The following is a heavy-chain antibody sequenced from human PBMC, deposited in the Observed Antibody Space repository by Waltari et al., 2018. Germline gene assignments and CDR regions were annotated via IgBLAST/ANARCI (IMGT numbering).Heavy chain of an antibody. J-gene: IGHJ4*02. CDR1: GFTFSSYA. Sequence: EVQLLESGGGLVQPGGSLRLSCAASGFTFSSYAMSWVRQAPGKGLEWVSVIYSGGSTYYADAVKGRFTISRDNSKNTLYLQMNSLRAEDTAVYYCAREPPYDSSGASDYWGQGTLVTVSS. CDR2: IYSGGST. CDR3: AREPPYDSSGASDY. D-gene: IGHD3-22*01. V-gene: IGHV3-23*03.